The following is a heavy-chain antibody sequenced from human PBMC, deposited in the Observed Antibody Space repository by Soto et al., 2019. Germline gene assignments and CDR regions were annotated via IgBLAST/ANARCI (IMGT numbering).Heavy chain of an antibody. CDR3: ARGGDDAGPVGVY. D-gene: IGHD2-21*02. J-gene: IGHJ4*02. CDR2: MYPADSES. CDR1: GYSFNNYW. V-gene: IGHV5-51*01. Sequence: PGESLKISCKGYGYSFNNYWIGWVRQMPGKGLEWMGIMYPADSESRYSPSFQGQVTITADKSISTTYLQWTNLRASDTAMYYCARGGDDAGPVGVYWGQGTLVTVSS.